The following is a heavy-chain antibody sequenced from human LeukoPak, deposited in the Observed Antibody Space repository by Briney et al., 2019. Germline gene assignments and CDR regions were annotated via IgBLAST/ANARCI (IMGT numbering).Heavy chain of an antibody. V-gene: IGHV4-34*01. CDR3: ARAFADYYDSSGYPDY. D-gene: IGHD3-22*01. Sequence: INHSGSTNYNRCLKSRVTISVDTSKNQFSLKLSSVTAADTAVYYCARAFADYYDSSGYPDYWGQGTLVTVSS. CDR2: INHSGST. J-gene: IGHJ4*02.